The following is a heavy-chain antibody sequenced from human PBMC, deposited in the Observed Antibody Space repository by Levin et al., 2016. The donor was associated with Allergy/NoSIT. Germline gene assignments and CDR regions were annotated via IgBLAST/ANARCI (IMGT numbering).Heavy chain of an antibody. V-gene: IGHV1-2*02. J-gene: IGHJ3*02. Sequence: WVRQAPGQGLEWMGWINPNSGGTNYAQKFQGRVTMTRDTSISTAYMELSRLRSDDTAVYYCARGVGELLDHDAFDIWGQGTMVTVSS. D-gene: IGHD1-26*01. CDR3: ARGVGELLDHDAFDI. CDR2: INPNSGGT.